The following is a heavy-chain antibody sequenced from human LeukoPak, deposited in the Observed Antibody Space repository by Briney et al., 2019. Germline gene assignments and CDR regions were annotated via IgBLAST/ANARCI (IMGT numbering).Heavy chain of an antibody. J-gene: IGHJ1*01. D-gene: IGHD5-12*01. CDR2: INTNTGNP. V-gene: IGHV7-4-1*02. CDR3: AGDLLGGYDREYFQH. CDR1: GYTFTSYA. Sequence: ASVKVSCKASGYTFTSYAMNWVRQAPGQGLEWMGWINTNTGNPTYAQGFTGRFVFSLDTSASTAYLQISSLKAEDTAVYYCAGDLLGGYDREYFQHWGQGTLVTVSS.